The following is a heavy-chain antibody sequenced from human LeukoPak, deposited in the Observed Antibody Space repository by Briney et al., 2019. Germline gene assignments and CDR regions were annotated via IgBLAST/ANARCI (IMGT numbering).Heavy chain of an antibody. CDR3: ARDPVYSTDSSRMGWFDP. Sequence: GGSLRLSCAASGFTFSSYGMHWVRQAPGKGLEWVAVISYDGNNRYYADSVKGRFTISRDNSKNTLSLQMNSLRAEDTALYYCARDPVYSTDSSRMGWFDPWGQGTLVTVSS. D-gene: IGHD6-13*01. CDR1: GFTFSSYG. V-gene: IGHV3-30*19. J-gene: IGHJ5*02. CDR2: ISYDGNNR.